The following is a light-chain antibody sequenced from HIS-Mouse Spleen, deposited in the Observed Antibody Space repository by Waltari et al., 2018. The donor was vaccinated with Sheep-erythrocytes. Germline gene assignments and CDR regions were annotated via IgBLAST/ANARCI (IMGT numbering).Light chain of an antibody. J-gene: IGLJ1*01. CDR3: CSYAGSYNHV. Sequence: QSALTQPRSVSGSPGQSVTISCTGTSSDVGVYNYVSWYQQNPGKAPKHMIYDVSKRPSGVPDRFSGSKSGNTASLTISGLQAEDEADYYCCSYAGSYNHVFATGTKVTVL. V-gene: IGLV2-11*01. CDR1: SSDVGVYNY. CDR2: DVS.